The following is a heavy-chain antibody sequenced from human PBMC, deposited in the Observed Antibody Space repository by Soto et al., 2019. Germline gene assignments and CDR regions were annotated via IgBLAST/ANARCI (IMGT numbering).Heavy chain of an antibody. D-gene: IGHD6-19*01. CDR1: GFTFSSYG. V-gene: IGHV3-33*01. CDR3: ARDEEQWGFWAGY. CDR2: IWYDGSNK. Sequence: GXSLILSCAASGFTFSSYGMHCVRQAPGKGLEWVAVIWYDGSNKYYADSVKGRFTISRDNSKNTLYLQMNSLRAEDTAVYYCARDEEQWGFWAGYWGQGTLVTSPQ. J-gene: IGHJ4*02.